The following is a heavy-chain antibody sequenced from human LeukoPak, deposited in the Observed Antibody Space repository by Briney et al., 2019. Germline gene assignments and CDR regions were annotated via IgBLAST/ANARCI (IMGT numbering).Heavy chain of an antibody. Sequence: GESLKISCKGSGYSFTSYWISWARQMPGKGLEWMGRIDPSDSYTNYSPSFQGHVTISADKSISTAYLQWSSLKASDTAMYYCARHTGARYSSGWPPFDYWGEGTLVSVSS. CDR1: GYSFTSYW. V-gene: IGHV5-10-1*01. D-gene: IGHD6-19*01. CDR3: ARHTGARYSSGWPPFDY. J-gene: IGHJ4*02. CDR2: IDPSDSYT.